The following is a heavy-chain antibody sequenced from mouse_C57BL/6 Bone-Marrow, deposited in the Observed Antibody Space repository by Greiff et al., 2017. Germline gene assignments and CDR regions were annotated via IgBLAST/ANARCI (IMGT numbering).Heavy chain of an antibody. CDR1: GYTFTSHW. J-gene: IGHJ1*03. Sequence: QVQLQHPGAELVKPGASVKMSCKASGYTFTSHWITWVKQRPGQGLEWLGAIYPGSGSTNYNEKFKSKATLSVDTSSSTAYMQLSSLPSEDSAVYYCARPYYSNYWYFDVWGTGTTVTVSS. CDR3: ARPYYSNYWYFDV. CDR2: IYPGSGST. D-gene: IGHD2-5*01. V-gene: IGHV1-55*01.